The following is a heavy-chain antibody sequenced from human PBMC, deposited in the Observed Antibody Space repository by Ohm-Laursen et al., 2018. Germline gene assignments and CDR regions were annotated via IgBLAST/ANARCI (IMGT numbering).Heavy chain of an antibody. CDR2: IYYSGRT. Sequence: GTLSLTCTVSGGSIRTYYWSWIRQPPGKGLEWIGYIYYSGRTNYNPSLKSRVTISVDTSKNQFSLKLSSVTAADTAVYYCARGGRPRGTPPKYYYYGMDVWGQGTTVTVSS. J-gene: IGHJ6*02. D-gene: IGHD2-15*01. CDR3: ARGGRPRGTPPKYYYYGMDV. CDR1: GGSIRTYY. V-gene: IGHV4-59*08.